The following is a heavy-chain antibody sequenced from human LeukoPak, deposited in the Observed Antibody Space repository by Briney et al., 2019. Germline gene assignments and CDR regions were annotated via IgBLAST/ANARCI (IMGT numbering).Heavy chain of an antibody. Sequence: PGRSLRLSCAASGFTPGDHAMTWVRQAPGKGLEWVAFIRSNAYRGTTEYAPSVKGRFSISRDDSKSVVYLQMNGLKSEDTAVYYCSRGPIQLWLHNVMDVGAQG. CDR3: SRGPIQLWLHNVMDV. CDR1: GFTPGDHA. V-gene: IGHV3-49*04. J-gene: IGHJ6*02. D-gene: IGHD5-18*01. CDR2: IRSNAYRGTT.